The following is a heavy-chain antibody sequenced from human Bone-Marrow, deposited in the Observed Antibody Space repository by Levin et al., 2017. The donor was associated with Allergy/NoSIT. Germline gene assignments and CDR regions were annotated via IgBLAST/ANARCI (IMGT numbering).Heavy chain of an antibody. D-gene: IGHD6-19*01. CDR2: ISNDGSDE. CDR1: GFTFSNYG. J-gene: IGHJ5*01. V-gene: IGHV3-30*18. Sequence: GESLKISCAASGFTFSNYGINWVRQAPGKGLEWVALISNDGSDEYYADSVKGRFTVSRDNSKNTMYLQMNSLKPEDTAVYYCAKDCNEQCSGWFCDSWGQGTLVTVSS. CDR3: AKDCNEQCSGWFCDS.